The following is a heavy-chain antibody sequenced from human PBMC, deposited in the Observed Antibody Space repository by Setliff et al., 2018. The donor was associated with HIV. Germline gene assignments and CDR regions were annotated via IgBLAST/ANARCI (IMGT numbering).Heavy chain of an antibody. CDR3: VKDRWYYDSSGYLDY. CDR2: ISNTGDHT. D-gene: IGHD3-22*01. CDR1: GFAFSNYG. V-gene: IGHV3-64D*06. Sequence: LRLSCAASGFAFSNYGMHWVRQAPGKRLEYVSAISNTGDHTYYADSVKGRFTISRDNSKNRLDLQMSSLRAEDTAVYYCVKDRWYYDSSGYLDYWGQGTLVTVSS. J-gene: IGHJ4*02.